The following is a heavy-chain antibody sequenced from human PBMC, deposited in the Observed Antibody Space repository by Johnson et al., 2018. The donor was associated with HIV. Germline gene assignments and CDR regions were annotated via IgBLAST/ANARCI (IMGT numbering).Heavy chain of an antibody. J-gene: IGHJ3*02. V-gene: IGHV3-64*01. D-gene: IGHD3-10*01. CDR1: GFTFSNYA. CDR2: ISSNGGRT. CDR3: ARTSSGSRNALDI. Sequence: VQLVESGGGLVQPGGSLRLSCTPSGFTFSNYAIYWVRQAPGKGLEYVSSISSNGGRTYYANSVKGRFTVSRDNSNNTLYLQMNSLRAEDTAVYYCARTSSGSRNALDIWGLGTMVTVSS.